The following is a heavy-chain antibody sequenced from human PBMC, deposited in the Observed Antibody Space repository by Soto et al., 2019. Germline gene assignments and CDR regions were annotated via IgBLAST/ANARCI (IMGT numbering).Heavy chain of an antibody. Sequence: GGSLRLSCAASGFTFDNYAMNWVRQAPGKGLEWVSGITGSGENTYYADSVKGRFTISRDNSKNTLYVQLNSLRVEDTAIYYCAKVSLGATTITDFYYYGMDVWGQGTMVTVSS. CDR2: ITGSGENT. V-gene: IGHV3-23*01. J-gene: IGHJ6*02. CDR3: AKVSLGATTITDFYYYGMDV. CDR1: GFTFDNYA. D-gene: IGHD1-26*01.